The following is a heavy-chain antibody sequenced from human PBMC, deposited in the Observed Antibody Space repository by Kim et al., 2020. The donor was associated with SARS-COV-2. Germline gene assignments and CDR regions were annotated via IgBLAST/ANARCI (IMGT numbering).Heavy chain of an antibody. CDR2: ISWNSGSI. D-gene: IGHD2-2*01. CDR1: GFTFGDYA. CDR3: AKDILRSVVPAEGWDY. J-gene: IGHJ4*02. V-gene: IGHV3-9*01. Sequence: GGSLRLSCAASGFTFGDYAMHWVRQAPGKGLEWVSGISWNSGSIGYADSVKGRFTISRDNAKNSLYLQMNSLRAEDTALYYCAKDILRSVVPAEGWDYWGQGTLVTVSS.